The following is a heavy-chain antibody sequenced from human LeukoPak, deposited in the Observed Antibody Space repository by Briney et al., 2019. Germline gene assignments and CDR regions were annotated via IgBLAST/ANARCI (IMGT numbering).Heavy chain of an antibody. CDR1: GGTFSSYA. CDR2: IIPIFGTA. CDR3: ARASPDQYYYYYGMDV. J-gene: IGHJ6*02. Sequence: ASVKVSCKASGGTFSSYAISWVRQAPGQGLEWMGGIIPIFGTANYAQKSQGRVTITADESTSTAYMELSSLRSEDTAVYYCARASPDQYYYYYGMDVWGQGTTVTVSS. V-gene: IGHV1-69*13.